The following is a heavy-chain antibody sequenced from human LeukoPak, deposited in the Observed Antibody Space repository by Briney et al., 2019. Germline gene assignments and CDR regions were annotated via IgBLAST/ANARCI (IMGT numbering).Heavy chain of an antibody. CDR1: GGSISSSSYY. CDR3: ARTTEGYCRGRSCYSYYYYMDV. D-gene: IGHD2-15*01. V-gene: IGHV4-39*07. J-gene: IGHJ6*03. Sequence: SETLSLTCTVSGGSISSSSYYWGWIRQPPGKGLEWIGTIYYSGSTYYNPSLKSRVTISVDTSKNQFSLKLSSVTAADTAVYYCARTTEGYCRGRSCYSYYYYMDVWGKGTTVTISS. CDR2: IYYSGST.